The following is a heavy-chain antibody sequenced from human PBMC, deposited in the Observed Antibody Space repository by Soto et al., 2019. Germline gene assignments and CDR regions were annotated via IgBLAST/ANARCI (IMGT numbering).Heavy chain of an antibody. V-gene: IGHV4-39*01. CDR3: VRHATDHTAYYYSAMDV. Sequence: SETLSLTCNVSGDSITTSGYYWDWIRQPPGKGLEWIGSIYSSGRSYYNPSLRSRGTISLDTAKNQIYLKVNSVTAADTAVHCCVRHATDHTAYYYSAMDVWGQGTTVTVSS. D-gene: IGHD2-21*02. J-gene: IGHJ6*02. CDR1: GDSITTSGYY. CDR2: IYSSGRS.